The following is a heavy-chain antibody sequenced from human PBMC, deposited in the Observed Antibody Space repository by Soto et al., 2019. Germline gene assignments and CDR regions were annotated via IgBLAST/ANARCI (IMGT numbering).Heavy chain of an antibody. Sequence: QVQLVQSGAEVKKPGSSVKVSCKASGGTFSSYAISWVRQAPGQGLEWMGGIIPIFGTANYAQKSQGRVTXPXXXXXXXXXXXXXXXXXXXXXXXXXXXXXXXXXXXXXXXXXGIDYWGQGTLVTVSS. V-gene: IGHV1-69*05. CDR3: XXXXXXXXXXXXXXXXGIDY. CDR2: IIPIFGTA. J-gene: IGHJ4*02. CDR1: GGTFSSYA.